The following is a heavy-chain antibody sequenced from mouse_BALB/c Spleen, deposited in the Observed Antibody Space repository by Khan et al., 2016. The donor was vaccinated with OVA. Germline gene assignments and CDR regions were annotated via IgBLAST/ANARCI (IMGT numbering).Heavy chain of an antibody. D-gene: IGHD2-1*01. Sequence: QLQLVQSGPELKKPGETVKISCKASGYTFTNYGMNWVKQAPGKGLQWMGWINTYTGEPTSADDFKGRFAFSLETSASTAYLQINNLKNEDTATYFCARSNGNYWFAYWGQGTLVTVSA. CDR2: INTYTGEP. CDR3: ARSNGNYWFAY. J-gene: IGHJ3*01. CDR1: GYTFTNYG. V-gene: IGHV9-3-1*01.